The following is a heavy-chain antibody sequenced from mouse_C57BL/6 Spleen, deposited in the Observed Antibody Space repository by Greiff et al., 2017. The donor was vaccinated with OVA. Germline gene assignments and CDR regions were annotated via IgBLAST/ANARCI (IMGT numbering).Heavy chain of an antibody. CDR1: GYTFTDYN. CDR3: ARTGDGDWYFDV. D-gene: IGHD3-3*01. Sequence: EVQLQQSGPELVKPGASVKIPCKASGYTFTDYNMDWVKQSHGKSLEWIGDINPNNGGTIYNQKFKGKATLTVDKSSSTAYMELRSLTSEDTAVNYCARTGDGDWYFDVWGTGTTVTVSS. V-gene: IGHV1-18*01. CDR2: INPNNGGT. J-gene: IGHJ1*03.